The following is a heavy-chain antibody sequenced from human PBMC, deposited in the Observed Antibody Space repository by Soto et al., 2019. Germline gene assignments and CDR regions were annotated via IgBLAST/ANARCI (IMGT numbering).Heavy chain of an antibody. CDR2: IFYSGST. Sequence: SETLSLTCTVSGGSISSGDYYWSWIRQPPGKGLEWIGYIFYSGSTYYNPSLKSRVTISVDTSKNQFSLKLSSVTAADTAVYYCARYGGYEGLRFDPWGQGTLVTVSS. J-gene: IGHJ5*02. V-gene: IGHV4-30-4*01. D-gene: IGHD5-12*01. CDR1: GGSISSGDYY. CDR3: ARYGGYEGLRFDP.